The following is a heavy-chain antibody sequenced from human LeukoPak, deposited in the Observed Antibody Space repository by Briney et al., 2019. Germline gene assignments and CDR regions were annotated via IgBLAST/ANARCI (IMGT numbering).Heavy chain of an antibody. V-gene: IGHV1-18*01. CDR2: ISAYNGNT. Sequence: GASVKVSCKASGYTFTSYGITWVRQAPGQGLEWMGWISAYNGNTNYAQKLQGRVTMTTDTSTSTAYMELRSLRSDDTAVYYCARDIGGATSPGDAFDIWGQGTMVTVSS. J-gene: IGHJ3*02. D-gene: IGHD1-26*01. CDR1: GYTFTSYG. CDR3: ARDIGGATSPGDAFDI.